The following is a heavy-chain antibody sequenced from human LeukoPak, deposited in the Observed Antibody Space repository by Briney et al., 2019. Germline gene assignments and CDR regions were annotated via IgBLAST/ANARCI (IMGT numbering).Heavy chain of an antibody. CDR1: GYTFSSYY. Sequence: ASVTVSRKSSGYTFSSYYMHWVRQAPGQGLEWMGWINPNSGGTNYAQKFQGRVTMTRDTSISTAYMELGRLRSDDTAVYYCARGGRWFDFDYWGQGTLVTVSS. CDR2: INPNSGGT. J-gene: IGHJ4*02. CDR3: ARGGRWFDFDY. V-gene: IGHV1-2*02. D-gene: IGHD4-23*01.